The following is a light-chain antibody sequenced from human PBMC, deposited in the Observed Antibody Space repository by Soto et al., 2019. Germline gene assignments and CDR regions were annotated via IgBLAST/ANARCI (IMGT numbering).Light chain of an antibody. Sequence: EIVMTQSPATLSVSPGERATLSCRASQSVNSNLAWYQQKPGQAPRIVIYGASTRATGIPARFSGSGSGTEFTLTISSLQSEDFAVYYCQQYKNFWTFGQGTKVEIK. CDR3: QQYKNFWT. V-gene: IGKV3-15*01. CDR1: QSVNSN. J-gene: IGKJ1*01. CDR2: GAS.